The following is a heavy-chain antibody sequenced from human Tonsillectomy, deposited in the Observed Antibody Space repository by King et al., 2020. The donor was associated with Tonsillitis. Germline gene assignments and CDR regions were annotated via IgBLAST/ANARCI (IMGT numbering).Heavy chain of an antibody. V-gene: IGHV1-2*02. CDR1: GYTFTAYY. J-gene: IGHJ4*02. D-gene: IGHD6-19*01. CDR2: INPKSGGT. Sequence: VQLVESGAEVKKPGASGRVSCKASGYTFTAYYIHWVRQAPGQGLEWMGWINPKSGGTTYTQKFQGRVTMTRETSISTAYMELSRLRSDDTAVYYCATGGSGWYWVYWGQGTLVTVSS. CDR3: ATGGSGWYWVY.